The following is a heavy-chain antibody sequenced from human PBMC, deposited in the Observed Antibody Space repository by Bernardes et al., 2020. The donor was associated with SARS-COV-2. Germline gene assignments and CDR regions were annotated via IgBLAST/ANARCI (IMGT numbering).Heavy chain of an antibody. CDR1: GFTVSSNY. CDR2: IYSGGST. V-gene: IGHV3-53*01. Sequence: VWSLRLSCAASGFTVSSNYMSWVRQAPGKGLEWVSVIYSGGSTYYADSVKGRFTISRDNSKNTLYLQMNSLRAEDTAVYYCARGGYSYGNYYYGMDVWGQGTTVTVSS. CDR3: ARGGYSYGNYYYGMDV. J-gene: IGHJ6*02. D-gene: IGHD5-18*01.